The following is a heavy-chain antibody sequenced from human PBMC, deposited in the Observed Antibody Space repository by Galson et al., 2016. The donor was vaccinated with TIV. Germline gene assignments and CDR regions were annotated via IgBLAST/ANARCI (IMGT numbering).Heavy chain of an antibody. J-gene: IGHJ6*03. CDR1: GGSISGSYY. V-gene: IGHV4-61*02. Sequence: TLSLTCTVSGGSISGSYYWSWIRQPAGSGLEWIGRIYTTGTTNYNTSLESRVTISVDTSKNHFSLKLTSVTAADTAVYYCARESSDYYYYMDVWGKGTTVTVSS. CDR2: IYTTGTT. D-gene: IGHD3-10*01. CDR3: ARESSDYYYYMDV.